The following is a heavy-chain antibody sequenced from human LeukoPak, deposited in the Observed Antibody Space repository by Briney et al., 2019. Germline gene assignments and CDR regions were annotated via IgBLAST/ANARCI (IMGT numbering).Heavy chain of an antibody. CDR3: ARVQIGIYEVDP. D-gene: IGHD2/OR15-2a*01. V-gene: IGHV1-2*02. J-gene: IGHJ5*02. CDR1: GYTFTGYY. Sequence: ASVKVSCKASGYTFTGYYMHWVRQAPGQGLEWMGWINPNSGGTNYAQKFQGRVTMTRDTSISTAYMELSRLRSDGTAVYYCARVQIGIYEVDPWGQGTLVTVSS. CDR2: INPNSGGT.